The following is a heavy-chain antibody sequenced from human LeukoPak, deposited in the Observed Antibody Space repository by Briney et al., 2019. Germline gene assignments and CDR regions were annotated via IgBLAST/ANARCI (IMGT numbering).Heavy chain of an antibody. J-gene: IGHJ5*02. D-gene: IGHD2-15*01. Sequence: ASVKVSCKASGYTFTGYYMHWVRQAPGQGLEWMGWINPNSGGTNYAQKFQGRVTMTRDTSISTAYMELSRLRSDDTAVYYCARDGGIVVVVAAPLNWFDPWGQGTLVTVSS. CDR1: GYTFTGYY. V-gene: IGHV1-2*02. CDR3: ARDGGIVVVVAAPLNWFDP. CDR2: INPNSGGT.